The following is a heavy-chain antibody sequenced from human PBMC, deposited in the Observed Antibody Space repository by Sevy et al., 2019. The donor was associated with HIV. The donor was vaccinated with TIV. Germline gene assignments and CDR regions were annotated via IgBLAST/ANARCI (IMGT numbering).Heavy chain of an antibody. CDR3: TRVEGATDWGMDV. Sequence: GGSLRLPCTASGFTFGDYTMSWVRQAPGKGLEWVSFIRSKAYGGTTQYAASVKGRFTISRDDSKSIAYLQMNSLRTEDTAVYYCTRVEGATDWGMDVWGQGTTVTVSS. J-gene: IGHJ6*02. V-gene: IGHV3-49*04. CDR1: GFTFGDYT. D-gene: IGHD1-26*01. CDR2: IRSKAYGGTT.